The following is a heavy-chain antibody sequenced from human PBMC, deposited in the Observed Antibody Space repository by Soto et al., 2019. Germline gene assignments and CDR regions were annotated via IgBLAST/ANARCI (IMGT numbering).Heavy chain of an antibody. Sequence: SQTLSLTCAISGDSVSSNSAAWNWIRLSPSRGLEWLGRTYYRSKWYNDYAVSVKSRITINPDTSKNQFSLQLNSVTPEETGVYYCASDYISAAGSGNYYYYGMDVWGQGTTVTVSS. J-gene: IGHJ6*02. V-gene: IGHV6-1*01. CDR1: GDSVSSNSAA. CDR3: ASDYISAAGSGNYYYYGMDV. CDR2: TYYRSKWYN. D-gene: IGHD6-13*01.